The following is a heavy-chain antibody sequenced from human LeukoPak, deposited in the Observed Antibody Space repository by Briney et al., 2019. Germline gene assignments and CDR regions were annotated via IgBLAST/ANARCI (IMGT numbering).Heavy chain of an antibody. Sequence: GGSLRLSCAASGFTFSDYTMNWVRQAPGKGLEWVSSISSSSTYIYYADSVKGRFTISRDNAKNSLYLQMNSLRAEDTAVYCCTRALVVPPAPNLQHWGQGTLVTVSS. J-gene: IGHJ1*01. CDR3: TRALVVPPAPNLQH. V-gene: IGHV3-21*01. D-gene: IGHD2-2*01. CDR2: ISSSSTYI. CDR1: GFTFSDYT.